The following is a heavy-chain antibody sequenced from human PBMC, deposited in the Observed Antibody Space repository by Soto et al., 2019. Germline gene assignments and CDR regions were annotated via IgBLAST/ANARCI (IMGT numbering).Heavy chain of an antibody. CDR3: ARDMGSGYDLFYYGMDV. V-gene: IGHV4-4*02. Sequence: QVQLQESGPGLVKPSGTLSLTCAVSGGSISSSNWWSWVRQPPGKGLEWIGEIYHSGSTNYNPSLKGRVAISVAKSKIQFSLKLSSVTAADTAVYYCARDMGSGYDLFYYGMDVWGQGITVTVSS. CDR2: IYHSGST. J-gene: IGHJ6*02. CDR1: GGSISSSNW. D-gene: IGHD5-12*01.